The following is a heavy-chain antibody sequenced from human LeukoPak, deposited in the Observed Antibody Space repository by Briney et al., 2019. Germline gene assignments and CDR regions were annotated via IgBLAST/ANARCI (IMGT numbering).Heavy chain of an antibody. V-gene: IGHV4-34*12. Sequence: PSETLSLTCAVYGGSFSGYSWSWIRQPPGEGLEWVGEMIHSGSTNYNPSLKSRVTISVDTSKNQFSLKVSSVTAADTAVYYCARSMVLIAAAGKGFDYWGQGTLVTVSS. CDR1: GGSFSGYS. CDR2: MIHSGST. CDR3: ARSMVLIAAAGKGFDY. J-gene: IGHJ4*02. D-gene: IGHD6-13*01.